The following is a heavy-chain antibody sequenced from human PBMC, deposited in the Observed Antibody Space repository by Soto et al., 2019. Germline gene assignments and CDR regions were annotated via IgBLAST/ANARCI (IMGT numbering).Heavy chain of an antibody. J-gene: IGHJ4*02. V-gene: IGHV3-9*01. D-gene: IGHD2-2*01. Sequence: EVQLVESGGGLVQPGRSLRLSCAASGFTFDDYAMHWVRQAPGKGLEWVSGISWNSGSIGYADSVKGRFTISRDNAKNSLYLEMHRLSAEDTALYYCAKGGQLLTEGGGYWGQGTLVTVSS. CDR1: GFTFDDYA. CDR3: AKGGQLLTEGGGY. CDR2: ISWNSGSI.